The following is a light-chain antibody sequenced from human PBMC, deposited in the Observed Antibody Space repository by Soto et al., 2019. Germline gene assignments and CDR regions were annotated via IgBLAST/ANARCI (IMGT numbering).Light chain of an antibody. CDR3: QQHNQWPIT. CDR2: YIS. Sequence: IVMTQSPATLSVSPGETASLSGRASQSAGNFLAWYQQKPGQAPRLLIYYISTRATGIPARFSGSGSGTEFTLTINSLQSEDSAVYYCQQHNQWPITFGQGTRLEIK. J-gene: IGKJ5*01. V-gene: IGKV3D-15*01. CDR1: QSAGNF.